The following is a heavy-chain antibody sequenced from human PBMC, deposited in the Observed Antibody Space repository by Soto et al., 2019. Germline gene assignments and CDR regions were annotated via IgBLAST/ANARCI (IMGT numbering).Heavy chain of an antibody. CDR3: TSRRDWTAVDPLDY. V-gene: IGHV3-73*01. Sequence: GGSLRLSCAASGFTFSDSALHWVRQASGKGLEWVGRIRNKGNNYATAYTASVKGRFTISRDDSKNTVYLQMNSLKIDDTAVYYCTSRRDWTAVDPLDYWGLGTLVTVS. J-gene: IGHJ4*02. CDR2: IRNKGNNYAT. D-gene: IGHD5-18*01. CDR1: GFTFSDSA.